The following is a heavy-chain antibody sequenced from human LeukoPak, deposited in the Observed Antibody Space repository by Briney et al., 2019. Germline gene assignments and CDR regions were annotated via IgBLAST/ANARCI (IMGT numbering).Heavy chain of an antibody. V-gene: IGHV3-23*01. J-gene: IGHJ5*02. CDR3: ARGAITSRGFDP. Sequence: GGSLRLSCAASGFTFSSYAMSWVRQAPGKGLEWVSSISSSGGISFYADSVKGRFTTSRDNSKNTLYLQMNSLTDEDTAVYYCARGAITSRGFDPWGQGTLVTVSS. D-gene: IGHD2-2*01. CDR1: GFTFSSYA. CDR2: ISSSGGIS.